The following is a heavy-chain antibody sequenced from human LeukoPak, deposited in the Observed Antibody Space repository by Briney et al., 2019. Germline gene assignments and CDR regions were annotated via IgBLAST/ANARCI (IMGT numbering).Heavy chain of an antibody. Sequence: ASVKVSCKVSGYTLTELSMHWVRQAPGKGLEWMGGFDPEDGETIYAQKFQGRVTMTEDTSTDTAYMELSSLRSDDTAVYYCARVQPHRIYYDNSDYPTRNDYWGQGTLVTVSS. V-gene: IGHV1-24*01. D-gene: IGHD3-22*01. J-gene: IGHJ4*02. CDR3: ARVQPHRIYYDNSDYPTRNDY. CDR2: FDPEDGET. CDR1: GYTLTELS.